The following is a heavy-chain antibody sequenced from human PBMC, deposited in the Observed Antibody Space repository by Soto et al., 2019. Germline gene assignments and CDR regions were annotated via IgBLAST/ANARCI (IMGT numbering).Heavy chain of an antibody. CDR3: ARSDGYNKIEY. CDR1: GFSFSDYA. CDR2: ISYDGSNK. J-gene: IGHJ4*02. Sequence: GGSLRLSCAASGFSFSDYALHWVRQAPGKGLEWVAVISYDGSNKYYADSVKGRFTISRDNSQNTLFLQMNSLRAEDTSLYYCARSDGYNKIEYWGQGTLVTVSS. V-gene: IGHV3-30-3*01. D-gene: IGHD6-25*01.